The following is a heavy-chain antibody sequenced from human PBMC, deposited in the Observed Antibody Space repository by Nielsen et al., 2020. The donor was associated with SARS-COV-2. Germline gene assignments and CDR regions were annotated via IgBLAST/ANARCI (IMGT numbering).Heavy chain of an antibody. J-gene: IGHJ2*01. V-gene: IGHV3-64*01. D-gene: IGHD2-2*01. CDR1: GFTFSSYG. Sequence: GESLKISCAASGFTFSSYGMHWVRQAPGKGLEYVSAISSNGGSTYYANSVKGRFTISRDNSKNTLYLQMGSLRAEDMAVYYCARGKGFSIPFDLWGRGTLVTVSS. CDR3: ARGKGFSIPFDL. CDR2: ISSNGGST.